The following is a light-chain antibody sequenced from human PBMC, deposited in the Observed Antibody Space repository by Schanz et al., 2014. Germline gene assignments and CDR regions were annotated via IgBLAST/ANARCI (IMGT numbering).Light chain of an antibody. Sequence: EVVLTQSPATLSLSPGERATLSCRTSQIVSNDFAWYQQKPGQAPRLLIYGSSNRATGIPARFSGSGSGTGFTLTISRLEPEDFAVYYCHQFGSSPITFGQGTRLEIK. CDR2: GSS. CDR1: QIVSND. J-gene: IGKJ5*01. V-gene: IGKV3-20*01. CDR3: HQFGSSPIT.